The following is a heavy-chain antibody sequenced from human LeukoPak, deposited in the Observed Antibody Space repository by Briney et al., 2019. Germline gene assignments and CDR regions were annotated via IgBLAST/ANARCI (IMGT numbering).Heavy chain of an antibody. J-gene: IGHJ4*02. CDR2: IFYSGTT. D-gene: IGHD1-14*01. CDR3: ARTGKLWNPFDY. V-gene: IGHV4-61*08. Sequence: SETLSLTCSVSGDSISIGDYRWSWIRQPAGKGLERIGYIFYSGTTNYNPSLKSRVTISVDTSKNQFSLKLTSVTAADTAVYYCARTGKLWNPFDYWGQGTLVTVSS. CDR1: GDSISIGDYR.